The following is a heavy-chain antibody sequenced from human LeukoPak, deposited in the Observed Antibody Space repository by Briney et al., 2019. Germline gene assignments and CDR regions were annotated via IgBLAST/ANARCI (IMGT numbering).Heavy chain of an antibody. V-gene: IGHV3-11*04. D-gene: IGHD3-10*01. Sequence: GGSLRLSCTDSALNVSNNYMSWVRQAPGKGLEWVSYISSSSSTIYYADSVKGRFTISRDNAKNSLYLQMNSLRAEDTAVYYCARDREGLWFGEYYGMDVWGQGTTVTVSS. J-gene: IGHJ6*02. CDR2: ISSSSSTI. CDR1: ALNVSNNY. CDR3: ARDREGLWFGEYYGMDV.